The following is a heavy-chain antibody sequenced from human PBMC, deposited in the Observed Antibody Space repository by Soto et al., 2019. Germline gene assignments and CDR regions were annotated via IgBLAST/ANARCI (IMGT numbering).Heavy chain of an antibody. V-gene: IGHV3-66*01. CDR3: ARAAGLF. CDR1: GLTVNSNY. CDR2: IYTDGTT. D-gene: IGHD3-22*01. J-gene: IGHJ4*02. Sequence: EVQLVESGGGLVQPGGSLRLSCAVSGLTVNSNYMSWVRQAPGKGLEWVSVIYTDGTTYYRDSVKGRFTISRDNSKNTLYLQMTSLREENTAVYYCARAAGLFWGQGTLV.